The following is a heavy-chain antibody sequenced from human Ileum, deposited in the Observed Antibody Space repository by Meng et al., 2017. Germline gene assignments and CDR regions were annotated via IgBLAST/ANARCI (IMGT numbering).Heavy chain of an antibody. CDR1: GFTFSSHW. J-gene: IGHJ4*02. D-gene: IGHD3-16*01. V-gene: IGHV3-7*01. CDR2: IDTDGSYK. Sequence: GASLRLSCAAAGFTFSSHWLNWVRQAPGKGLEWVANIDTDGSYKRTVDSVRGRFTISRDNADNSVYLQMYSLSLEDSAVYYCLSWGSRNYWGQGTLVTVSS. CDR3: LSWGSRNY.